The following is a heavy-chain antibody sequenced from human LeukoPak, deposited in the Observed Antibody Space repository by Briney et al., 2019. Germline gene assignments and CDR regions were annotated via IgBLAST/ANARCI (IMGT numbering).Heavy chain of an antibody. J-gene: IGHJ4*02. Sequence: NSSETLSLTCTVSGGSISSTNFYWGWIRQPPGKGLEWTGDIHYTGSTYYNPSLRSRVTISVDTSKNRFSLKLSSVTAADTALYYCARHPTYSQTFDYWGQGTLVTVSS. CDR2: IHYTGST. D-gene: IGHD5-12*01. V-gene: IGHV4-39*01. CDR3: ARHPTYSQTFDY. CDR1: GGSISSTNFY.